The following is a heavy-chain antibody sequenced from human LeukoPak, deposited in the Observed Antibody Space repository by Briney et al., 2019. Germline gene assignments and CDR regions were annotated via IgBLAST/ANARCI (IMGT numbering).Heavy chain of an antibody. CDR3: ARDRYCSGGSCHAFDI. V-gene: IGHV3-30*14. Sequence: GGSLRLSCAASGFTFSSYAMHWVRQAPGKGLEWVAVISYDGSNKYYADSVKGRFTISRDNSKNTLYLQMNSLRAEDTAVYYCARDRYCSGGSCHAFDIWGQGTMVTVSS. CDR2: ISYDGSNK. J-gene: IGHJ3*02. CDR1: GFTFSSYA. D-gene: IGHD2-15*01.